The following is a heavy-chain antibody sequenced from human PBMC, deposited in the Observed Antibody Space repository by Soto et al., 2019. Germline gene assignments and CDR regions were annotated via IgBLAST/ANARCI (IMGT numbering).Heavy chain of an antibody. Sequence: SETLSLTCTVSGGSISSGDYYWSWIRQPPGKGLEWIGYIYYSGSTYYNPSLKSRVTISVDTSKNQFSLKLSSVTAADTAVYYCARASRGGDFWSGGYYYGMDVWGQGTTVTVSS. D-gene: IGHD3-3*01. CDR1: GGSISSGDYY. J-gene: IGHJ6*02. CDR2: IYYSGST. V-gene: IGHV4-30-4*01. CDR3: ARASRGGDFWSGGYYYGMDV.